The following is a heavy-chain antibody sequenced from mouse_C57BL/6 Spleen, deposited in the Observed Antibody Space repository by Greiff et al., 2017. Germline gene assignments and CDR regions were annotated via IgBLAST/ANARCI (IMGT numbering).Heavy chain of an antibody. V-gene: IGHV3-6*01. J-gene: IGHJ2*01. Sequence: VQLKESGPGLVKPSQSLSLTCSVTGYSITSGYYWNWIRQFPGNKLEWMGYISYDGSNNYNPSLKNRISITRDTSKNQFFLKLNSVTTEDTATYYCARYDYDRYYFDYWGQGTTRTVSS. CDR1: GYSITSGYY. CDR3: ARYDYDRYYFDY. CDR2: ISYDGSN. D-gene: IGHD2-4*01.